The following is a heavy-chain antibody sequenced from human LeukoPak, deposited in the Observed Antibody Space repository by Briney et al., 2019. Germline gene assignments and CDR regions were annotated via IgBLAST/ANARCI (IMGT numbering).Heavy chain of an antibody. J-gene: IGHJ4*02. CDR2: ITSSGDDI. Sequence: AGPLRLSCAASGFTFSDYYKSWMRQATGKGLRWVAYITSSGDDIYYADSVRGRFTFSGDNAKNALFLRMSSLIVEDTATYYCASDIVATSGDFWGQGTLVSVSS. CDR1: GFTFSDYY. CDR3: ASDIVATSGDF. V-gene: IGHV3-11*01. D-gene: IGHD5-12*01.